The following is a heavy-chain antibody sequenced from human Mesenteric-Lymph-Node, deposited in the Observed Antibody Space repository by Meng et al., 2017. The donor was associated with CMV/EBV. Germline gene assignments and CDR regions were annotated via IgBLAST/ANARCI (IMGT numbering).Heavy chain of an antibody. J-gene: IGHJ4*02. Sequence: ESLKISCAVYGGSFSGYYWSWIRQLPGKGLEWIGEINHSGSTNYNPSLKSRVTISVDTSKNQFSLKLSSVTAADTAVYYCARGRAVFDYWGQGTLVTVSS. V-gene: IGHV4-34*01. CDR1: GGSFSGYY. CDR3: ARGRAVFDY. CDR2: INHSGST.